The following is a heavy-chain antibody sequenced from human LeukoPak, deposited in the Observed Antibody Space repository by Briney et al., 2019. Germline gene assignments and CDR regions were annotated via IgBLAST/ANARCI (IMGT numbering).Heavy chain of an antibody. Sequence: ASVTVSCKASGYTFTGYYMHWVRQAPGQGLEWMGWINPNSGGTNYAQKFQGRVTMTRDTSISTAYMELSRLRSDDTAVYYCAREGEYYDFWSGPPPYNWFDPWGQGTLVTVSS. D-gene: IGHD3-3*01. V-gene: IGHV1-2*02. CDR3: AREGEYYDFWSGPPPYNWFDP. CDR2: INPNSGGT. J-gene: IGHJ5*02. CDR1: GYTFTGYY.